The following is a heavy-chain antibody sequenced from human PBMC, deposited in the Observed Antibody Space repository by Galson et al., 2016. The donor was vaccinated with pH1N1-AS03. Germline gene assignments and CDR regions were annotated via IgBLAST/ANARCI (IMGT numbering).Heavy chain of an antibody. J-gene: IGHJ4*02. V-gene: IGHV4-4*07. CDR3: VSVWGDYDH. D-gene: IGHD3-16*01. CDR1: GGSISSYY. Sequence: SETLSLTCTVSGGSISSYYWSWIRQPAGKGLEWIGRIYTSGSTIYNPSLKSRVTVSVDTSKNQLSLKLTSVTAADTAVYYCVSVWGDYDHWGQGTLVTVSS. CDR2: IYTSGST.